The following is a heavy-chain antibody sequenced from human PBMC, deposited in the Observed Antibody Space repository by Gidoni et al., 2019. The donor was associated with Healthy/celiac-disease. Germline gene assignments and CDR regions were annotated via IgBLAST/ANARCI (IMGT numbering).Heavy chain of an antibody. Sequence: QVQLQESGPGLVTPSGTLSLTCAVSGGSISSSNWWRWVRQPPGKGLEWIGEIYHSGSTNYNPSLKSRVTISVDKSKNQFSLKLSSVTAADTAVYYCASWPRGRYYDSSGYHYYFDYWGQGTLVTVSS. D-gene: IGHD3-22*01. CDR3: ASWPRGRYYDSSGYHYYFDY. CDR2: IYHSGST. V-gene: IGHV4-4*02. J-gene: IGHJ4*02. CDR1: GGSISSSNW.